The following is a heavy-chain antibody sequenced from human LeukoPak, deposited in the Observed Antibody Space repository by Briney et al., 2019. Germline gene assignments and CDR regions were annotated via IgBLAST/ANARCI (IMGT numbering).Heavy chain of an antibody. J-gene: IGHJ4*02. Sequence: GGSLRLSCEASGFIFSHYGMNWVRQVPGKGLEWVSGIRSSGDITYYADSVKGRFTISRDNSKNTVYLQMNSLRAEDTAVYYCTKDDRWLQFNDWGQGTLVTVSS. CDR2: IRSSGDIT. CDR1: GFIFSHYG. V-gene: IGHV3-23*01. D-gene: IGHD5-24*01. CDR3: TKDDRWLQFND.